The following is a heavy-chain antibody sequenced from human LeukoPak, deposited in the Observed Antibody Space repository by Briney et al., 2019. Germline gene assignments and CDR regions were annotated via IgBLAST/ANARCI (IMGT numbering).Heavy chain of an antibody. CDR3: ARRPTQEPYYFDY. CDR1: GYSFTTYW. V-gene: IGHV5-51*01. D-gene: IGHD3-10*01. CDR2: IYPGDSDT. J-gene: IGHJ4*02. Sequence: GESLKISCKGSGYSFTTYWIGWVRQMPGKGLEWMGIIYPGDSDTRYSPSFLGQVTFSADKSISTAYLQWSTLKASDTAMYYCARRPTQEPYYFDYWGQGILVTVSS.